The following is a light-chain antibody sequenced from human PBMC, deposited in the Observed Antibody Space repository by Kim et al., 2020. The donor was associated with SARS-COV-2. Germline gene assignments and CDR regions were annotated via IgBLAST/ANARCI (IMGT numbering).Light chain of an antibody. CDR3: QHYDNSPPVT. V-gene: IGKV3-20*01. CDR1: QSVSSSS. CDR2: GAS. J-gene: IGKJ4*01. Sequence: EIVMTQSPATLSVSPGERATLSCRASQSVSSSSLVWYQQKPGQAPRLLIYGASSRATGIPDRFSGSGSGTDFTLTISRLEPEDFAVYYCQHYDNSPPVTFGGGTKVDIK.